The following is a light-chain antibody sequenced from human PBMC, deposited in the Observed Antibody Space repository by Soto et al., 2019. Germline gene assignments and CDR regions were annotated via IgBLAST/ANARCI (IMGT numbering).Light chain of an antibody. V-gene: IGLV2-23*01. Sequence: QSALTQPASVSGSPGQSITISCTGTSSDVGSYNLVSWYQQHPGKAPKLMIYEGSKRPSGGSNRFSGSKSGNTASLTISGVQAEDEADYYCCSYAGSSTLVVGTGTELTVL. CDR1: SSDVGSYNL. CDR3: CSYAGSSTLV. CDR2: EGS. J-gene: IGLJ1*01.